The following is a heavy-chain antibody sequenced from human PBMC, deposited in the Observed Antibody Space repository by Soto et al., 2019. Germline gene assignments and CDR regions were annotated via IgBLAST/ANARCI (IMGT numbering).Heavy chain of an antibody. CDR3: AKEYTTSWRNWVDP. V-gene: IGHV3-30-3*01. Sequence: QVQLVESGGGVVQPGRSLRLSCAASAFTFSDYAMHWVRQAPGKGLEWVAVISYDGSNTYYAESVQGRFTLSRDNSNYTVFLQMNSLRPEDTAIYDCAKEYTTSWRNWVDPWGQGTLVTVSS. J-gene: IGHJ5*02. CDR1: AFTFSDYA. CDR2: ISYDGSNT. D-gene: IGHD2-2*02.